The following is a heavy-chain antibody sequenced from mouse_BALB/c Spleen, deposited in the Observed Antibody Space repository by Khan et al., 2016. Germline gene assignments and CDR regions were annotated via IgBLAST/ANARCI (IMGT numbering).Heavy chain of an antibody. D-gene: IGHD1-2*01. CDR2: IFPGSGIT. J-gene: IGHJ4*01. Sequence: VHLKQSGTELPRPGASVKLSCKASGYTFTDYYLHWVKQRTGQGLEWIGEIFPGSGITYYNEKFKGKASLTADTSSSTAYMQLSSLTSDDSAVDFCATSYYGYFAIDDWGHGASVTVSS. CDR3: ATSYYGYFAIDD. CDR1: GYTFTDYY. V-gene: IGHV1-77*01.